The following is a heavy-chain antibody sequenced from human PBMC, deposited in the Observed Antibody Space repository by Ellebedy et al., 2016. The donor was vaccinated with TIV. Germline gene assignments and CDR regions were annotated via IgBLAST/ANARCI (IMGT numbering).Heavy chain of an antibody. CDR3: ARAIYGASYL. Sequence: GESLKISCTASEFTLTNYWMTWVRQAPGKGLEWVVNINEDGTKKHYVDSVKGRFTISRDNAGNSLYLEMNSLGAEDTAVYYCARAIYGASYLWGRGTLVTVSS. CDR1: EFTLTNYW. D-gene: IGHD4-17*01. J-gene: IGHJ2*01. V-gene: IGHV3-7*01. CDR2: INEDGTKK.